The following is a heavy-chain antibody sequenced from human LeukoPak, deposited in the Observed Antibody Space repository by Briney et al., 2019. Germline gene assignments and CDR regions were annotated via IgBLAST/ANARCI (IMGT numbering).Heavy chain of an antibody. V-gene: IGHV4-59*01. CDR3: ARMVLDYVWGSYRENWFDP. CDR1: GSSISSYY. CDR2: IYYSGST. J-gene: IGHJ5*02. Sequence: SETLSLTCTVSGSSISSYYWSWIRQPPGKGLEWIGHIYYSGSTNYNPSLKSRVTISVDTSKNQFSLKLSSLAAADMAVYYCARMVLDYVWGSYRENWFDPWGQGTLVTVSS. D-gene: IGHD3-16*02.